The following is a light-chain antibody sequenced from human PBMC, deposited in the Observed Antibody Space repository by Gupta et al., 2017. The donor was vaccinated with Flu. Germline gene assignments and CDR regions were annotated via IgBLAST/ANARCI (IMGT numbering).Light chain of an antibody. J-gene: IGKJ2*01. Sequence: EFVLTQSPGTLSLSPGERAVLSCRASQSVGRNYLAWYYQKPGLAPRLLIYVASSRAIGIPDRFSGSGSGTDFSLTINRREQEDFGIYYCQQDRSSVTYTFGQGTKLEIK. CDR2: VAS. V-gene: IGKV3-20*01. CDR1: QSVGRNY. CDR3: QQDRSSVTYT.